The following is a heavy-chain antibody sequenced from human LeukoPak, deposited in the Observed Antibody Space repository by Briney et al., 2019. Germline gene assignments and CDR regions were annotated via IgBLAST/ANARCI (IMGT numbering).Heavy chain of an antibody. Sequence: GGSLRLSCAASGFTFSSYAMSWVRQAPGKGLEWVANIKQDGSEKYYVDSVKGRFTLSRDNAKNSLYLQMNSLRAEDTAVYYCARSSRPPWGQGTLVTVSS. CDR2: IKQDGSEK. CDR3: ARSSRPP. D-gene: IGHD2-2*01. J-gene: IGHJ5*02. CDR1: GFTFSSYA. V-gene: IGHV3-7*01.